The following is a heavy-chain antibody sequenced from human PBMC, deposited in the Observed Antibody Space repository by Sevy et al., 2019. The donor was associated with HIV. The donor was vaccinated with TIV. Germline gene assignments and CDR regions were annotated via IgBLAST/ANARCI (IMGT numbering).Heavy chain of an antibody. J-gene: IGHJ4*02. D-gene: IGHD5-18*01. CDR1: GFTLSRNA. CDR3: AKDPNVDTAMAYYFDY. CDR2: ISSTGGST. V-gene: IGHV3-23*01. Sequence: GSLRPSCAASGFTLSRNAMSWVRQAPGKGLEGVSNISSTGGSTYHAEPVRGRFSISRDNSKNTLYLHMNSLRAEDTAVYYCAKDPNVDTAMAYYFDYWGQGTLVTVSS.